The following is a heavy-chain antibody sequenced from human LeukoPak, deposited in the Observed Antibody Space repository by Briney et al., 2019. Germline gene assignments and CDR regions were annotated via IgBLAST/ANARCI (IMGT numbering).Heavy chain of an antibody. CDR2: ISSNGGST. D-gene: IGHD5-12*01. Sequence: GGSLRLSCAASGFTFGSYAMHWVRQAPGKGLEYVSAISSNGGSTYYANSVKGRFTISRDNSKNTLYLQMGSLRAEDMAVYYCARASGYSGYDFSAGEENYYYYMDVWGKGTTVTISS. V-gene: IGHV3-64*01. CDR3: ARASGYSGYDFSAGEENYYYYMDV. CDR1: GFTFGSYA. J-gene: IGHJ6*03.